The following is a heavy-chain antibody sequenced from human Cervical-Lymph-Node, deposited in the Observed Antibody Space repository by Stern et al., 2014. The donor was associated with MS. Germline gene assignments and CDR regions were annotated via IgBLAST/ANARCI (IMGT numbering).Heavy chain of an antibody. CDR1: GFSLSTSDMR. Sequence: QITLKESGPALVKPTQTLTLTCTFSGFSLSTSDMRVSWIRQPPGKALEWLARIDWDDDKFYSPSLKTRLTISKDTSKNQVVLTMTNMDPVDTATYYCARTLRDGYNKGYFEYWGQGTLVTVSS. CDR3: ARTLRDGYNKGYFEY. V-gene: IGHV2-70*04. J-gene: IGHJ4*02. CDR2: IDWDDDK. D-gene: IGHD5-24*01.